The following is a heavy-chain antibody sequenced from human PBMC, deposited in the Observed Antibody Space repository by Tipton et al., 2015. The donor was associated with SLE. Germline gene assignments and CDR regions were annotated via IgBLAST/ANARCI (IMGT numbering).Heavy chain of an antibody. V-gene: IGHV4-4*07. CDR1: GGSINGYH. J-gene: IGHJ6*02. CDR2: IYSSGTT. CDR3: ARILIDSFFYGMDV. Sequence: TLSLTCTVSGGSINGYHWTWIRQPAGKGLEWIGRIYSSGTTDYNPSLRSRVTMSVDTSKNQFSLNLTSVTAADTAVYYCARILIDSFFYGMDVWGQGTAVAVSS. D-gene: IGHD3-3*01.